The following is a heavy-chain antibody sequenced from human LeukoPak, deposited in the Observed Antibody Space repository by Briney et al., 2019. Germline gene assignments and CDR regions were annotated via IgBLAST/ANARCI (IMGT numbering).Heavy chain of an antibody. Sequence: PSETLSLTCTVSGGSISSSSFYWGWIRQPPGKGLEWIGTIYYSGSTYYNPPLRSRVTISVDTSKNQFSLNLSSVTAADTAVYYCARHFCGGDCYSFYYYYYGMDVWGQGTTVTVSS. J-gene: IGHJ6*02. V-gene: IGHV4-39*01. CDR1: GGSISSSSFY. CDR3: ARHFCGGDCYSFYYYYYGMDV. CDR2: IYYSGST. D-gene: IGHD2-21*02.